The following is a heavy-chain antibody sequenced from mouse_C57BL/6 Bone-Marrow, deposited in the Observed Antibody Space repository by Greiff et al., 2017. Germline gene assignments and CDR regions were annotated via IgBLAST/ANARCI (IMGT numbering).Heavy chain of an antibody. CDR3: ARRDYPFFDY. Sequence: DVMLVESGGGLVKPGGSLKLSCAASGFTFSDYGMHWVRQAPEKGLEWVAYISSGSSTIYYADTVKGRFTISRDNAKKTLFLQMTSLRSEDTAMYYCARRDYPFFDYWGQGTTLTVSS. D-gene: IGHD2-4*01. V-gene: IGHV5-17*01. CDR2: ISSGSSTI. CDR1: GFTFSDYG. J-gene: IGHJ2*01.